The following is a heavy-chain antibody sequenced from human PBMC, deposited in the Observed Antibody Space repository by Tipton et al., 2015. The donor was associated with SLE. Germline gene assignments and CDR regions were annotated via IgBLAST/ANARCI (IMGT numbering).Heavy chain of an antibody. D-gene: IGHD3-9*01. CDR1: GGSFSGYY. Sequence: TLSLTCAVYGGSFSGYYWSWIRQPPGKGLEWIGEINHSGSTNYNPSLKSRVTISVDTSKNQLSLKLSSVTAADTVVYYCARGGYDILTGYYPSGWFDPWGQGTLVTVSS. CDR3: ARGGYDILTGYYPSGWFDP. CDR2: INHSGST. J-gene: IGHJ5*02. V-gene: IGHV4-34*01.